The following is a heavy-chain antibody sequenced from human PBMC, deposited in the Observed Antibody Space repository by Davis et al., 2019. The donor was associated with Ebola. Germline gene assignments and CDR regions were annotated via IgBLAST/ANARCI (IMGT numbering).Heavy chain of an antibody. J-gene: IGHJ4*02. D-gene: IGHD3-9*01. Sequence: MPSETLSLTCTVSGGSISGYYWSWIRQPPGKGLEWIGYIYYSGSTYYNPSLKSRVTISVATSKNQFSLKLSSVTAADTAVYYCARQTGYYDILTGYYIGYFDYWGQGTLVTVSS. CDR2: IYYSGST. CDR1: GGSISGYY. V-gene: IGHV4-59*06. CDR3: ARQTGYYDILTGYYIGYFDY.